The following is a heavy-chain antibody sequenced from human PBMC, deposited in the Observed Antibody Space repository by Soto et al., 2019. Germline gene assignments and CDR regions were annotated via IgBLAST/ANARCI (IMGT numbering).Heavy chain of an antibody. V-gene: IGHV4-31*03. CDR2: NYYSGIT. CDR1: GGSISSGGYY. Sequence: QVQLQESGPGLVKPSQTLSLTCTVSGGSISSGGYYWTWIRQHPGKGLEGIGYNYYSGITYYNPSLKSRVTFSLDTSNNPFSLKLSSVTAADTAVYYCARGSSMAGLYYGMDVWGQGTTVTVSS. D-gene: IGHD6-6*01. CDR3: ARGSSMAGLYYGMDV. J-gene: IGHJ6*02.